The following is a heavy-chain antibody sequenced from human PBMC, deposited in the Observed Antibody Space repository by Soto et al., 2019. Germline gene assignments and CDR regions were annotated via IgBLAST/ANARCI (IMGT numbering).Heavy chain of an antibody. D-gene: IGHD1-7*01. Sequence: VQLLESGGRLVQPGQSLRLSCAASPVGFSGLGMSWVRQAPGKGLEWVAVIWYDGSNKYYADSVKGRFTISRDNSKNTLYLQMNSLRAEDTAVYYCARDPNYGNDWYFDLWGRGTLVTVSS. V-gene: IGHV3-33*01. CDR2: IWYDGSNK. J-gene: IGHJ2*01. CDR1: PVGFSGLG. CDR3: ARDPNYGNDWYFDL.